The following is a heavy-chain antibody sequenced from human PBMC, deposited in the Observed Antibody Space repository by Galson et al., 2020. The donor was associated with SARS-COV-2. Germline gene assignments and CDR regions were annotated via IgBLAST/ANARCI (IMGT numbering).Heavy chain of an antibody. V-gene: IGHV1-3*01. CDR1: GYTFTSYA. CDR3: AREEAKAARPSPSGY. Sequence: ASVKVSCKASGYTFTSYAMHWVRQAPGQRLEWMGWINAGNGNTKYSQKFQGRVTITRDTSASTAYMELSSLRSEDTAVYYCAREEAKAARPSPSGYWGQGTLVTVSS. J-gene: IGHJ4*02. CDR2: INAGNGNT. D-gene: IGHD6-6*01.